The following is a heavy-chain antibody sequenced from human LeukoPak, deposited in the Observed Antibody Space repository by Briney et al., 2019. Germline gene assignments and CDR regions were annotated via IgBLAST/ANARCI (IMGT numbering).Heavy chain of an antibody. J-gene: IGHJ4*02. CDR1: GFTFSDYY. CDR2: ISSSGSTI. CDR3: ARDGRMYYYGLGSYSKGYYFDY. D-gene: IGHD3-10*01. Sequence: GGSLRLSCAASGFTFSDYYMSWIRQAPGKGLEWVSYISSSGSTIYYADSVKGRFTISRDNAKNSLYLQMNSLRAEDTAVYYCARDGRMYYYGLGSYSKGYYFDYWGQGTLVTVSS. V-gene: IGHV3-11*01.